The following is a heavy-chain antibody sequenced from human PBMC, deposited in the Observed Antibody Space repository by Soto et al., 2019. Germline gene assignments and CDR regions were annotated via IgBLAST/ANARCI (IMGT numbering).Heavy chain of an antibody. Sequence: EVQLLESGGGLVQPGGSLRLSCAASGFTFSSYAMRWVRQAPVKGLEWVSAISGSGGSTYYADSVKGRFTISRDNSKKTLYLQMNSLRAEDTAVYYCARRGSGSYYDYWGQGTLGTVSS. CDR2: ISGSGGST. D-gene: IGHD2-15*01. V-gene: IGHV3-23*01. CDR3: ARRGSGSYYDY. CDR1: GFTFSSYA. J-gene: IGHJ4*02.